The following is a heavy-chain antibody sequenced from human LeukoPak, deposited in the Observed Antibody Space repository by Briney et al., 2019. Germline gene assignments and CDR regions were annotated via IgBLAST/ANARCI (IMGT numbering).Heavy chain of an antibody. CDR3: ARTGSIAAAGTMTYFDC. CDR1: GGTFSSYA. Sequence: SVKVSCKASGGTFSSYAISWVRQAPGQGLEWMGRIIPIFGTANYAQKFQGRVTITTDESTSTAYMELSSLRSEDTAVYYCARTGSIAAAGTMTYFDCWGQGTLATVSS. J-gene: IGHJ4*02. V-gene: IGHV1-69*05. D-gene: IGHD6-13*01. CDR2: IIPIFGTA.